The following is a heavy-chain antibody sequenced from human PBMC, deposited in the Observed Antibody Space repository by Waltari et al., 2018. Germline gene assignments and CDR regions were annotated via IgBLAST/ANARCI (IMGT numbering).Heavy chain of an antibody. CDR2: TAPTGGTE. CDR3: AGGVGATIDP. CDR1: GGTFSSYA. Sequence: QVQLVQSGAEVKKPGSSVKVSCKASGGTFSSYAISWVRQAPGQGLEWMGRTAPTGGTENYDRKFKARGRITAEKATSTADRGLSSLSSEDTAVYYCAGGVGATIDPWGQGTLVTVSS. V-gene: IGHV1-69*04. D-gene: IGHD5-12*01. J-gene: IGHJ5*02.